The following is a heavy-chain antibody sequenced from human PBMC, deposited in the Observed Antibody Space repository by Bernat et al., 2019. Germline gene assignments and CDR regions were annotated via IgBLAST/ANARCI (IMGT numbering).Heavy chain of an antibody. CDR2: SRSKGNSYTT. CDR1: GFTFSDHY. V-gene: IGHV3-72*01. Sequence: EVQLVESGGGLVQPGGSLRLSCAASGFTFSDHYMDWVRQAPGKGLEWVGRSRSKGNSYTTEYAASVKGRFTISRDDSKNSLYLQMSSLKTEDTAMYYCAKTGYCGGGRCYSEYFQHWGQGTLVTVSS. CDR3: AKTGYCGGGRCYSEYFQH. J-gene: IGHJ1*01. D-gene: IGHD2-15*01.